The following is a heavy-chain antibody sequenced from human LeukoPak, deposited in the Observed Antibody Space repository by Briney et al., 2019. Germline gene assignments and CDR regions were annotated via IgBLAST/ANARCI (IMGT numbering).Heavy chain of an antibody. Sequence: APVTVSCKASGYTFTSYGISWVRQAPGQGLEWMGWISAYNGNTNYAQKLQGRVTMTTDTSTSTAYMELRSLRSDDTAVYYCARHIVATGNFDYWGQGTLVTVSS. CDR1: GYTFTSYG. D-gene: IGHD5-12*01. J-gene: IGHJ4*02. CDR3: ARHIVATGNFDY. V-gene: IGHV1-18*01. CDR2: ISAYNGNT.